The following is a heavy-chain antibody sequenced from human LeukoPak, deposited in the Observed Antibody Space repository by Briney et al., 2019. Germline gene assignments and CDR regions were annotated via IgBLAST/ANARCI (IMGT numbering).Heavy chain of an antibody. CDR3: ARDTAQHLKRFDY. CDR1: GYTLNKFG. V-gene: IGHV1-18*01. Sequence: ASVKVSCKASGYTLNKFGMSWVRQAPGQGLEWLGWINTYNGNTNLGEKFQGRITMTTDTSTSTVYMELTSLRTDDTAVYFCARDTAQHLKRFDYWGQGTLVTVFS. J-gene: IGHJ4*02. CDR2: INTYNGNT. D-gene: IGHD6-13*01.